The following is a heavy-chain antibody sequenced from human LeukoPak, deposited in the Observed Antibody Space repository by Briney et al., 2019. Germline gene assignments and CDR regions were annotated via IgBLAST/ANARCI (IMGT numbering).Heavy chain of an antibody. V-gene: IGHV1-8*02. Sequence: GASVKVSCKASGYTFTDYYVHWVRQAPGQGLEWMGWMNPNSGNTGCAQKFQGRVTMTRNTSISTAYMELSSLRSEDTAVYYCAASSGRYYYYYYMDVWGKGTTVTVSS. CDR3: AASSGRYYYYYYMDV. CDR2: MNPNSGNT. CDR1: GYTFTDYY. D-gene: IGHD1-26*01. J-gene: IGHJ6*03.